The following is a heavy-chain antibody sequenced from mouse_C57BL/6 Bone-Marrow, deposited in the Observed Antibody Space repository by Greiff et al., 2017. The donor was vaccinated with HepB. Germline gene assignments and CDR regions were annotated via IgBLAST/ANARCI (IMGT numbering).Heavy chain of an antibody. CDR1: GFTFSSYG. CDR2: ISSGGGYT. CDR3: ARWPLDY. Sequence: EVKRVESGGDLVKPGGSLKLPCAASGFTFSSYGLSWVRLTPDKRLEWVATISSGGGYTYYPDSVKGRFTISRDNAKNTLYLQMSSLKSEDTAMYYCARWPLDYWGQGTTLTVSS. J-gene: IGHJ2*01. V-gene: IGHV5-6*01.